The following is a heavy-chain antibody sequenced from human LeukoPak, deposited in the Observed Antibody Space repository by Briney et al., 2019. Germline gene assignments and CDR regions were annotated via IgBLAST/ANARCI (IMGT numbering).Heavy chain of an antibody. Sequence: GGSLRLSCAASGFTFSSYSMNWVRQAPGKGLEWVSSISLSSTYIYYADSVKGRFTVSRDNAENSLYLQMNSLRAEDTAVYYCARHKLYHGAFDIWGQGTMVTVSS. J-gene: IGHJ3*02. CDR2: ISLSSTYI. CDR1: GFTFSSYS. CDR3: ARHKLYHGAFDI. D-gene: IGHD2-8*01. V-gene: IGHV3-21*01.